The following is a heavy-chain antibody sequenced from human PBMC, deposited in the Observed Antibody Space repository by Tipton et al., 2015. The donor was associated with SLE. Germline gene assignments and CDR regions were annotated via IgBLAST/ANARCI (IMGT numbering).Heavy chain of an antibody. Sequence: TLSLTCTVSDDSFSTYYWSWIRQPPGGGLEWIGYIYYSGSTNYNPSLKSRVTISADRSATQLSLQLSSVTAADTAVYYCARAGDYYDTNGFGFYYYGLDVWGQGTTVTVSS. D-gene: IGHD2-8*01. CDR3: ARAGDYYDTNGFGFYYYGLDV. CDR1: DDSFSTYY. CDR2: IYYSGST. J-gene: IGHJ6*02. V-gene: IGHV4-59*08.